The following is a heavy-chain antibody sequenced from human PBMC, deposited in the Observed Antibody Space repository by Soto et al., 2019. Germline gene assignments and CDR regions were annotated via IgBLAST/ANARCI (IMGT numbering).Heavy chain of an antibody. CDR1: GFTFSANA. CDR2: IAYDGTIK. V-gene: IGHV3-30-3*01. Sequence: QEQLVESGGDVVQPGRSLTLSFAASGFTFSANAMHWVRQAPGKGLEWVAVIAYDGTIKIYRDSVKGRFTISRDGSKSTLYLQMNSLRPEDTAVYYCARDKIKGAPDYLDSWGQGTLVTVSS. D-gene: IGHD1-26*01. J-gene: IGHJ4*02. CDR3: ARDKIKGAPDYLDS.